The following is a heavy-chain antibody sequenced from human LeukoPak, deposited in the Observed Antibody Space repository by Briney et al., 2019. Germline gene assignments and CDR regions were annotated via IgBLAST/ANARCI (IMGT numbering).Heavy chain of an antibody. CDR1: GGTFSSYA. Sequence: EASVKVSCKASGGTFSSYAISWVRQAPGQGLEWMGGIIPIFGTANYAQKFQGRVTITADESTSTAYMELSSLRSEDTAVYYCARHLTYSSSWYKQDYWGQGTLVTVSS. V-gene: IGHV1-69*01. CDR3: ARHLTYSSSWYKQDY. J-gene: IGHJ4*02. D-gene: IGHD6-13*01. CDR2: IIPIFGTA.